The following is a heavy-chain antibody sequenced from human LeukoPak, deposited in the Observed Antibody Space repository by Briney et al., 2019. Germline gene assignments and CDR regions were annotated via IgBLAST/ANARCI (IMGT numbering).Heavy chain of an antibody. J-gene: IGHJ4*02. V-gene: IGHV4-30-2*01. Sequence: SETLSLTCTVSGGSISSGDYYWSWIRQPPGKGLEWIGYIYHSGSTNYNPSLKSRVTISVDMSKNQFSLKLSSVTAADTAVYYCARRAGGDYFDYWGQGNLVTVSS. CDR3: ARRAGGDYFDY. CDR1: GGSISSGDYY. CDR2: IYHSGST. D-gene: IGHD2-21*01.